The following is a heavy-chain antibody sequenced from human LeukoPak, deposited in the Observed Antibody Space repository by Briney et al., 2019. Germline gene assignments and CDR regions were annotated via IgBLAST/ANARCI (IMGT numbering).Heavy chain of an antibody. D-gene: IGHD3-10*01. CDR1: GGTLSSYA. J-gene: IGHJ4*02. CDR2: VSAYNGNT. V-gene: IGHV1-18*01. CDR3: ARAIMVRGVVEEEYYFDY. Sequence: GASVKVSCKASGGTLSSYAISWVRQAPGQGLEWMGWVSAYNGNTNYAQKLQGRVTMTTDTSTSTAYMELRSLRSDDTAVYYCARAIMVRGVVEEEYYFDYWGQGTLVTVSS.